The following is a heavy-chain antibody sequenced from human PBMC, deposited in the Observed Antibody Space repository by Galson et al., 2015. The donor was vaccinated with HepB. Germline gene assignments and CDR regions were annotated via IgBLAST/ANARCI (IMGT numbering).Heavy chain of an antibody. Sequence: SLRLSCAVSGFTFSSYWMSWVRQAPGKGLEWVANIKYDGSEKYYVDSVKGRFTISRDNSKNTLYLQMNSLRAEDTAVYYCARVSSSSWYGTVVYYYYYMDVWGKGTTVTVSS. D-gene: IGHD6-13*01. CDR2: IKYDGSEK. CDR3: ARVSSSSWYGTVVYYYYYMDV. J-gene: IGHJ6*03. V-gene: IGHV3-7*01. CDR1: GFTFSSYW.